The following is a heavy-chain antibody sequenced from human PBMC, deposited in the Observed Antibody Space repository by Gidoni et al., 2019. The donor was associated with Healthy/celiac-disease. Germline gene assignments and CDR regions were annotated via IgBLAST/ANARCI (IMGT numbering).Heavy chain of an antibody. CDR2: IFSNDEK. V-gene: IGHV2-26*01. Sequence: QVTLKESGPVLVKPTETLTLTCTVSGFSLSNARMGVSWIRQPPGKALEWLAHIFSNDEKSYSTSLKSRLTSSKDTSKSQVVLTMTNMDPVDTATYYCARLYYYDSSGYYSDAFDIWGQGTMVTVSS. J-gene: IGHJ3*02. CDR1: GFSLSNARMG. D-gene: IGHD3-22*01. CDR3: ARLYYYDSSGYYSDAFDI.